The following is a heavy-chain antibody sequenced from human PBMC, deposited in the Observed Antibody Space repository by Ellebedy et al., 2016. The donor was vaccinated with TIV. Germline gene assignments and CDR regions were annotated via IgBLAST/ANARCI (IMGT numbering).Heavy chain of an antibody. Sequence: ASVKVSCKASGYTFTGYHMNWVRQAPGQGLEWMGWINPNSGGTKYAQKFQGRVTMTTDTSTSTAYMELSRLRSDDTAVYYCARSPSPHIPDFDYWGQGTLVTVSS. CDR2: INPNSGGT. CDR3: ARSPSPHIPDFDY. J-gene: IGHJ4*02. D-gene: IGHD2-21*01. CDR1: GYTFTGYH. V-gene: IGHV1-2*02.